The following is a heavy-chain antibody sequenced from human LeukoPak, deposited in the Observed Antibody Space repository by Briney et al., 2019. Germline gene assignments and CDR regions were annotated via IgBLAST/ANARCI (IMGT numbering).Heavy chain of an antibody. CDR3: ARDQGRIAAAGNYLSSGY. Sequence: PGRSLRLSCAASGFTITGYTMHWVRQAPGKGLEWVAVISSDGSSMYYADSVKGRFTISRDNSKNTLYLQMNSLRTEDTAVYYCARDQGRIAAAGNYLSSGYWGQGTLVTVSS. V-gene: IGHV3-30-3*01. D-gene: IGHD6-13*01. J-gene: IGHJ4*02. CDR1: GFTITGYT. CDR2: ISSDGSSM.